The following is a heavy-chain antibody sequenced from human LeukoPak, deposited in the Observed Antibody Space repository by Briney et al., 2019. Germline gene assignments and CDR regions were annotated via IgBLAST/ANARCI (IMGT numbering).Heavy chain of an antibody. CDR1: GGTFSGYA. CDR3: ARDGVPTGGYYMDV. V-gene: IGHV1-69*05. CDR2: IIPIFGTA. J-gene: IGHJ6*03. D-gene: IGHD1-14*01. Sequence: SVKVSCKASGGTFSGYAISWVRQAPGQGLEWMGGIIPIFGTANYAQKFQGRVTITTDESTSTAYMELSSLRSEDTAVYYCARDGVPTGGYYMDVWGKGTTVTVSS.